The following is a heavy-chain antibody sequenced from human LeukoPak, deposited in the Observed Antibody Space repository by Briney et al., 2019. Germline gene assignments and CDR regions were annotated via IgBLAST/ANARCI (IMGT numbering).Heavy chain of an antibody. CDR2: ISSSSSYI. J-gene: IGHJ5*02. D-gene: IGHD6-6*01. CDR1: GFTFSSYS. V-gene: IGHV3-21*01. CDR3: ARNRQLVPGDWFDP. Sequence: PGGSLRLSCAASGFTFSSYSMNWVRQAPGKGLEWVSSISSSSSYIYYADSVKGRFTISRDNAKNSLYLQMNSLRAEDTAVYYCARNRQLVPGDWFDPWGQGTLVTVSS.